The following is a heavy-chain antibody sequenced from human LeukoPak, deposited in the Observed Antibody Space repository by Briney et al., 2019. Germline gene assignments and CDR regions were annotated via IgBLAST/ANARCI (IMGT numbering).Heavy chain of an antibody. V-gene: IGHV4-59*08. Sequence: YPSETLSLTCTVSGGSISSYYWSWIRQPPGKGLEWIGYIYYSGSTNYNPSLKSRVTISVDTSKNQFSLKLSSVTAADTAVYYCARRIAFGGVHWFDPWGQETLVTVSS. CDR1: GGSISSYY. CDR2: IYYSGST. J-gene: IGHJ5*02. D-gene: IGHD3-16*01. CDR3: ARRIAFGGVHWFDP.